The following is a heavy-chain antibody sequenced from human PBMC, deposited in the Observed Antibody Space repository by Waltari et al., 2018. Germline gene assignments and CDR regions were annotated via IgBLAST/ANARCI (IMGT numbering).Heavy chain of an antibody. J-gene: IGHJ4*02. CDR2: ISVNRGDT. CDR1: GYSIGSYS. D-gene: IGHD6-13*01. CDR3: ARTMGIAAAGTDY. Sequence: LVQSGSEVKKPGASVKVSCKAAGYSIGSYSFTWVRQAPRKGLEWMGWISVNRGDTKYAQSLRDRVTFTTDKSTNTAYMELRILKHDDSAVYYCARTMGIAAAGTDYWGQGTLVVVSS. V-gene: IGHV1-18*04.